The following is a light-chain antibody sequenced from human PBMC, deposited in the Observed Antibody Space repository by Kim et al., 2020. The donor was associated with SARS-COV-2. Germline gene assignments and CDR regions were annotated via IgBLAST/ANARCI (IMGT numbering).Light chain of an antibody. J-gene: IGKJ2*01. CDR3: KQYNNWPRYT. CDR1: QSVISN. Sequence: VAPGVRATLPSRASQSVISNLAWYQKKTGQAPRLLIYGASTRATGIPARFSGSGSGTEFTLTISSLQSEDFAVYYCKQYNNWPRYTLGQGTKLEI. V-gene: IGKV3-15*01. CDR2: GAS.